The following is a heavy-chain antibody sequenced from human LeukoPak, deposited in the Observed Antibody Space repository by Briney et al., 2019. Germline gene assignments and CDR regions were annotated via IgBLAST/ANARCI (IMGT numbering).Heavy chain of an antibody. CDR2: IYYSGST. CDR1: GGSISSSSYY. CDR3: ARKVTTYYYYMDV. V-gene: IGHV4-39*07. Sequence: PSETLSLTCTVSGGSISSSSYYWGWIRQPPGKGLEWIGSIYYSGSTYHNPSLKSRVTISVDTSKNQFSLKLSSVTAADTAVYYCARKVTTYYYYMDVWGKGTTVTVSS. J-gene: IGHJ6*03. D-gene: IGHD4-11*01.